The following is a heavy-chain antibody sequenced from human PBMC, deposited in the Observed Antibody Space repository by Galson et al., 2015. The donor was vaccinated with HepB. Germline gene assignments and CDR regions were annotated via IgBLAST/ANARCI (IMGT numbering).Heavy chain of an antibody. Sequence: SLRLSCAASGFAFDSHAMSWVRQAPGRGLEWFSGITGKGDSTFYADSVKGRFTVSKDNSNNMLYLQMNSLRAEDAGLYFCAKGYGLFDSWGQGILVTVSS. J-gene: IGHJ5*01. CDR2: ITGKGDST. V-gene: IGHV3-23*01. CDR1: GFAFDSHA. D-gene: IGHD5-18*01. CDR3: AKGYGLFDS.